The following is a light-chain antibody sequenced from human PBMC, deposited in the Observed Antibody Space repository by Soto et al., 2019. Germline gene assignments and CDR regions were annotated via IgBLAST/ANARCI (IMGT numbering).Light chain of an antibody. J-gene: IGLJ1*01. CDR3: SSYAGSKNYV. CDR2: DVS. CDR1: SSDVGGYNY. Sequence: QSALTQPPSASGSPGQSVTISCTGTSSDVGGYNYVSWYQQHPGNAPKLMIYDVSKLPSGVPDRFSGSKSGNTASLTVSGLQAEDEADYYCSSYAGSKNYVFGTGTKVTVL. V-gene: IGLV2-8*01.